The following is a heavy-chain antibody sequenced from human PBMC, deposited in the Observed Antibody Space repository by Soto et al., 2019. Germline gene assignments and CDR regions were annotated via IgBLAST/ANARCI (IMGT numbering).Heavy chain of an antibody. Sequence: SVKVTCKASGYTFTGYYIHWVRQAPGQGLEWMGWINPNSGGTNYAQKFQGRVTMTRDTSFSTTYMEPSRLRSDDTAVYYCARGYDFWSGPQGPTGMDVWGQGTTVPVSS. CDR2: INPNSGGT. CDR3: ARGYDFWSGPQGPTGMDV. D-gene: IGHD3-3*01. CDR1: GYTFTGYY. V-gene: IGHV1-2*02. J-gene: IGHJ6*02.